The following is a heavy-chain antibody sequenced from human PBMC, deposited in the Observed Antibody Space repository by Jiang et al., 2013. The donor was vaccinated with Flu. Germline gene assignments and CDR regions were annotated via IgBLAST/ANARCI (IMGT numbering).Heavy chain of an antibody. CDR2: IYHSGST. V-gene: IGHV4-38-2*02. Sequence: PGLVKPSETLSLTCTVSGYSISSGYYWGWIRQPPGKGLEWIGSIYHSGSTYYNPSLKSRVTISVDTSKNQFSLKLSSVTAADTAVYYCARVWGLTRYDAFDIWGQGTMVTVSS. CDR3: ARVWGLTRYDAFDI. CDR1: GYSISSGYY. D-gene: IGHD3-16*01. J-gene: IGHJ3*02.